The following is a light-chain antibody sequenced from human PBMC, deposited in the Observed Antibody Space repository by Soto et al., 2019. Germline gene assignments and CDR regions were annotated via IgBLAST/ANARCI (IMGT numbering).Light chain of an antibody. CDR2: DVS. Sequence: QSALTQPRSVSGSPGQSVTISCTGTSSDVGGYNYVSWYQQHPGKAPNLMIYDVSKRPSGVPDRFSGSKSGNTASLTISGLQAEDEADYYCCSYAGSCVVGGGTKLTVL. J-gene: IGLJ2*01. CDR1: SSDVGGYNY. CDR3: CSYAGSCV. V-gene: IGLV2-11*01.